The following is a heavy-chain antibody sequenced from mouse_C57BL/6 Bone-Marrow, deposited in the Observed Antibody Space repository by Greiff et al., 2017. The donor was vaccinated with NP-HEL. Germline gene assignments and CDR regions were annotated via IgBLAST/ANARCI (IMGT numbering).Heavy chain of an antibody. D-gene: IGHD2-4*01. Sequence: EVQLVESGGGLVQPGGSLSLSCAASGFTFTDYYMSWVRQPPGKALEWLGFIRNKANGYTTEYSASVKGRFTISRDNSQSILYLQMNALRAEDSATYYCARSRGLRRGWYFDVWGTGTTVTVSS. J-gene: IGHJ1*03. CDR1: GFTFTDYY. V-gene: IGHV7-3*01. CDR2: IRNKANGYTT. CDR3: ARSRGLRRGWYFDV.